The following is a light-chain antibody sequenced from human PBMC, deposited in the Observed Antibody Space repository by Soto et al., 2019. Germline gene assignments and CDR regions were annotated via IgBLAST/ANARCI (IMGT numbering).Light chain of an antibody. CDR1: QSVSSY. J-gene: IGKJ2*01. CDR3: QQRSNWPPDKYT. V-gene: IGKV3-11*01. Sequence: EIVLTQSPATLSLSPGERATLSCRASQSVSSYLAWYQQKPGQAPRLLIYDASNRATGIPARFSGSGSGTDFTLTISSLEPEDFAVYYCQQRSNWPPDKYTFGQGTKREI. CDR2: DAS.